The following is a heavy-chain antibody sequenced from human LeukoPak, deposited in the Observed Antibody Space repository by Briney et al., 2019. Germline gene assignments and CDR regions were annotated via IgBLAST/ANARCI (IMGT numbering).Heavy chain of an antibody. V-gene: IGHV3-64D*09. Sequence: PGGSLRLSCSASGFPFSSYAMHWVRQAPGKGLEYVSAISDSGGSTYYADSVKGRFTISRDNSKNTLYLQMSSLRAEDTAVYYCARDRDRSGSQNYWGQGTLVTVSS. CDR2: ISDSGGST. CDR3: ARDRDRSGSQNY. D-gene: IGHD1-26*01. J-gene: IGHJ4*02. CDR1: GFPFSSYA.